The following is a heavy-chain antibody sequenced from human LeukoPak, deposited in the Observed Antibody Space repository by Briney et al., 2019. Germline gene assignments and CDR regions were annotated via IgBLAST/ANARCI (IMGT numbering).Heavy chain of an antibody. Sequence: SETLSLTCTVSGGSISSYYWSWIRQPPGKGLEWIGYIYYSGSTNYNPSLKSRVTISVDTSKNQFSLKPSSVTAADTAVYYCARHEVGFGELSDWFDPWGQGTLVTVSS. CDR2: IYYSGST. D-gene: IGHD3-10*01. CDR1: GGSISSYY. V-gene: IGHV4-59*08. J-gene: IGHJ5*02. CDR3: ARHEVGFGELSDWFDP.